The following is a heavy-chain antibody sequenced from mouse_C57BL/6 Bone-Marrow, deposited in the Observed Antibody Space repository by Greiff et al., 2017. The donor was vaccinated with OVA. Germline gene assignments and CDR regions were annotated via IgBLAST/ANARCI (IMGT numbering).Heavy chain of an antibody. J-gene: IGHJ2*01. Sequence: VKLMESGAELARPGASVKLSCKASGYTFTSYGISWVKQRTGQGLEWIGEIYPRSGNTYYNEKFKGKATLTADKSSSTAYMELRSLTSEDSAVYFCARYYGSSWYFDYWGQGTTLTVSS. CDR3: ARYYGSSWYFDY. CDR2: IYPRSGNT. CDR1: GYTFTSYG. D-gene: IGHD1-1*01. V-gene: IGHV1-81*01.